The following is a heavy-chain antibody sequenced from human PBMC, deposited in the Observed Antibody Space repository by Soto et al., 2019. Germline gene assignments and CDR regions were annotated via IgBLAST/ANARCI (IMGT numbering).Heavy chain of an antibody. CDR2: IYYSGST. CDR1: GGSISSGGYY. CDR3: ARRYGYSFDY. Sequence: SETLSLTCTVSGGSISSGGYYWSWIRQPPGKGLEWIGYIYYSGSTNYNPSLKSRVTISVDTSKNQFSLKLSSVTAADTAVYYCARRYGYSFDYWGQGTLVTVSS. V-gene: IGHV4-30-4*08. D-gene: IGHD1-1*01. J-gene: IGHJ4*02.